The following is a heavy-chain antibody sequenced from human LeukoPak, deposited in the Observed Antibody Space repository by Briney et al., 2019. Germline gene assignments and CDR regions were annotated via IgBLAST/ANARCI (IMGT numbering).Heavy chain of an antibody. J-gene: IGHJ6*03. D-gene: IGHD3-3*01. Sequence: GGSLRLSCTASGFTFGDYAMSWFRQAPGKGLEWVGFIRSKAYGGTTEYAASVKGRFTISRDDSKSIAYLQMNSLKTEDTAVYYCTRDRSAIITIFGVVTGNYYYMDVWGKGTTVTVSS. V-gene: IGHV3-49*03. CDR1: GFTFGDYA. CDR3: TRDRSAIITIFGVVTGNYYYMDV. CDR2: IRSKAYGGTT.